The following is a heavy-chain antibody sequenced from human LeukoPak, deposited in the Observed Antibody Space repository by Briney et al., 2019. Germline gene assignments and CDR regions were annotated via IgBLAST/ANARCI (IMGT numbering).Heavy chain of an antibody. Sequence: PGRSLRLSCAASGFTFSSYAMHWVRQAPGKGLEWVAVISYDGSNKYYADSVKGRFTISRDNSKNTLYLQMNSLRAEDTAVYYCARERCSGGSCYYFDYWGQGTLVTVSS. V-gene: IGHV3-30-3*01. CDR1: GFTFSSYA. CDR3: ARERCSGGSCYYFDY. D-gene: IGHD2-15*01. CDR2: ISYDGSNK. J-gene: IGHJ4*02.